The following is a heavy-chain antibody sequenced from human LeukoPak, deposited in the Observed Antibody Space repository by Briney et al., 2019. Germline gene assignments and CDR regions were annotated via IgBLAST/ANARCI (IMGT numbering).Heavy chain of an antibody. Sequence: ASVKVSCKASGGTFSGYAISWVRQAPGQGLEWMGGIIPIFGTANYAQKFQGRVTITADESTSTAYMELSSLRSEDTAVYYCARGIVVVPAATYYYYYYGMDVWGQGTTVTVSS. V-gene: IGHV1-69*13. D-gene: IGHD2-2*01. CDR3: ARGIVVVPAATYYYYYYGMDV. CDR1: GGTFSGYA. J-gene: IGHJ6*02. CDR2: IIPIFGTA.